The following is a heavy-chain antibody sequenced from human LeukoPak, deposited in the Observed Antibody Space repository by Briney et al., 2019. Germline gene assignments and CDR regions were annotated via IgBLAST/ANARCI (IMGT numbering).Heavy chain of an antibody. D-gene: IGHD3-16*02. CDR2: INPNSGGT. CDR1: GYTFTGYY. CDR3: ASAAGGGSYRYRLDY. J-gene: IGHJ4*02. Sequence: ASVKVSCKASGYTFTGYYMHWVRQAPGQGLEWMGWINPNSGGTNYAQNLQGRLTMTTDTSTSTAYMELRSLRSDDTAVYYCASAAGGGSYRYRLDYWGQGTLVTVSS. V-gene: IGHV1-2*02.